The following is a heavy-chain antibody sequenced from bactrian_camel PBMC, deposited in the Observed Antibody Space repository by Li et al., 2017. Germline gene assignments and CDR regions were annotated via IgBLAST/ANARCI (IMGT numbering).Heavy chain of an antibody. CDR3: AAAWRCAIYGRRWSDFHY. CDR2: IDTVGLT. V-gene: IGHV3S53*01. D-gene: IGHD6*01. Sequence: HVQLVESGGGSVQAGGSLRLSCTASRSSYCMGWFRQAPGKEREGVAAIDTVGLTSYADSVKGRFTISRDNAKNALYLQMNSLKPEDTAMYYCAAAWRCAIYGRRWSDFHYWGQGTQVTVS. CDR1: RSSYC. J-gene: IGHJ6*01.